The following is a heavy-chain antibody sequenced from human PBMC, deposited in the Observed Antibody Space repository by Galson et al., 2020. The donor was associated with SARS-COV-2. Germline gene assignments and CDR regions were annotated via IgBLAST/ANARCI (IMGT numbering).Heavy chain of an antibody. V-gene: IGHV3-48*03. J-gene: IGHJ4*02. CDR2: ISSSGSTI. CDR1: GFTFSSSE. D-gene: IGHD3-22*01. CDR3: ARALGGYSYDSSGYYYDKTIDY. Sequence: GGSLRLSCAASGFTFSSSEMNWVRQAPGKGLEWVSYISSSGSTIYYADSVKGRFTISRDNAKNSLYLQMNSLRAEDTAVYYCARALGGYSYDSSGYYYDKTIDYWGQGTLVTVFS.